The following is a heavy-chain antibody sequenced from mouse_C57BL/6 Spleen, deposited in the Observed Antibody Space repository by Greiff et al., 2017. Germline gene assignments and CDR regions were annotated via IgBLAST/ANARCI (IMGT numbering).Heavy chain of an antibody. CDR2: IYPGDGDT. Sequence: QVQLKESGPELVKPGASVKISCKASGYAFSSSWMHWVKQRPGKGLEWSGRIYPGDGDTNYNGKFKGKATLTADKSSSPAYMQLSSLTSEDSAVYFCARSYSSGYSWFAYWGQGTLVTVSA. CDR3: ARSYSSGYSWFAY. D-gene: IGHD3-2*02. V-gene: IGHV1-82*01. J-gene: IGHJ3*01. CDR1: GYAFSSSW.